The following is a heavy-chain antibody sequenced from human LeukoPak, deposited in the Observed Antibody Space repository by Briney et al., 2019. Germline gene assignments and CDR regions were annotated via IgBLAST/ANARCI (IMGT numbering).Heavy chain of an antibody. CDR2: IYYSGST. CDR3: AKTAYDILTGYYNVDY. D-gene: IGHD3-9*01. Sequence: PSETLSLACTVSGGSISSSSYYWGWIRQPPGKGLEWIGSIYYSGSTYYNPSLKSRVTISVDTSKNQFCLKLSSVTAADTAVYFWAKTAYDILTGYYNVDYWGQGTLVTVSS. CDR1: GGSISSSSYY. J-gene: IGHJ4*02. V-gene: IGHV4-39*01.